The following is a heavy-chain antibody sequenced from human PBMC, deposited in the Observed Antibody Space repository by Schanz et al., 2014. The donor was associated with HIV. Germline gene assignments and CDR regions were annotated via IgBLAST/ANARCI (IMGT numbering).Heavy chain of an antibody. Sequence: VQLVESGGGLVQSGGSLRLSCVASGFTFSNYFMTWVRQAPGKGLEWVAHIKSDGSAQDYVDSVKGRFTISRDNARNSVFLQMTSLRADDTAVYYCAREDWSLPDWGQGTLVTVSS. CDR1: GFTFSNYF. D-gene: IGHD3-3*01. CDR3: AREDWSLPD. CDR2: IKSDGSAQ. J-gene: IGHJ4*02. V-gene: IGHV3-7*01.